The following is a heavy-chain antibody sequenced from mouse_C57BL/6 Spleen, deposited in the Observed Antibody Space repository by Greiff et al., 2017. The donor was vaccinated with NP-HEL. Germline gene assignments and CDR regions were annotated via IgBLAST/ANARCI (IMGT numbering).Heavy chain of an antibody. CDR1: GYTFTSYW. Sequence: QVQLQQPGAELVKPGASVKMSCKASGYTFTSYWITWVKQRPGQGLEWIGDIYPGSGSTNYNEKFKSKATLTVDTSSRTAYMKLSSLRYEDSAVYYCARWLGDCEYWGKGNTLT. V-gene: IGHV1-55*01. CDR3: ARWLGDCEY. CDR2: IYPGSGST. D-gene: IGHD2-2*01. J-gene: IGHJ2*01.